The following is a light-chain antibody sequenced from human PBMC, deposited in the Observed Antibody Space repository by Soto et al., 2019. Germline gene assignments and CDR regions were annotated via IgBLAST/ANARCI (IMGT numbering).Light chain of an antibody. V-gene: IGKV3-11*01. J-gene: IGKJ1*01. CDR2: GAS. Sequence: EIVLTQSPATLSSPPGERATLSCRASQSVGSYLAWYRQKPGQAPRLLISGASNRAPGIPARFSGSGSGTDFSLTISSLEPEDFAVYYCEQRNNWPPTWTFGQGTKVEIK. CDR3: EQRNNWPPTWT. CDR1: QSVGSY.